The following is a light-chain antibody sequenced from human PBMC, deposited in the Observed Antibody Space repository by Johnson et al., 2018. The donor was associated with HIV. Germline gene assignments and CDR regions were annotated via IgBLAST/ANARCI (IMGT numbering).Light chain of an antibody. CDR1: SSNIGNNY. CDR2: ENN. Sequence: VLTQPPSVSAAPGQKVTISCSGSSSNIGNNYVSWYQQLPGTAPKLLIYENNKRPSGIPDRFSGSKSGTSATLGITGLQTGDEADYYCGTWDSSLGVFGTGTKVTVL. J-gene: IGLJ1*01. V-gene: IGLV1-51*02. CDR3: GTWDSSLGV.